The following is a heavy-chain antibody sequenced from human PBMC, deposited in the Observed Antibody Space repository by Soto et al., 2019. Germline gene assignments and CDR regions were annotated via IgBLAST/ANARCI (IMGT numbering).Heavy chain of an antibody. J-gene: IGHJ6*02. CDR1: GFPFSTFS. D-gene: IGHD1-26*01. CDR2: ISGSGASI. Sequence: EVQLVESGGGLVKPGGSLRLSCVASGFPFSTFSLHWVRQAPGTGLEWVSSISGSGASIPYGDSLKGRSTISRDNAKNTVSLQMPSLRVEDTAVYYCARDTRRGIYSAAGMDVWGQGTTVTVSS. V-gene: IGHV3-21*01. CDR3: ARDTRRGIYSAAGMDV.